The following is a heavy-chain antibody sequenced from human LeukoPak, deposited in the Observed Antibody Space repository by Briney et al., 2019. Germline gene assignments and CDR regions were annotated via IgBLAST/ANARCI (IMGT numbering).Heavy chain of an antibody. CDR2: IYHSGST. CDR1: GYSISSGYY. Sequence: PSETLSLTCAVSGYSISSGYYWGWIRQPPGKGLEWSGSIYHSGSTYYNPSLKSRVTISVDTSKNQFSLKLSSVTAADTAVYYCARLANWAVWGQGTLVTVSS. CDR3: ARLANWAV. J-gene: IGHJ4*02. D-gene: IGHD7-27*01. V-gene: IGHV4-38-2*01.